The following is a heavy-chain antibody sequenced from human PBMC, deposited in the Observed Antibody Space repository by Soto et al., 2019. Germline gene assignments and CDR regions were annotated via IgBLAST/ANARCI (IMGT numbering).Heavy chain of an antibody. Sequence: GASVKVSCKASGGTFSSYTISWVRQAPGQGLEWMGRIIPILGIANYAQKFQGGVTITADKSTSTAYMELSSLRSEDTALYHCARTQTWDIHDFWGQGTLVTVSS. D-gene: IGHD1-26*01. CDR2: IIPILGIA. CDR1: GGTFSSYT. V-gene: IGHV1-69*02. CDR3: ARTQTWDIHDF. J-gene: IGHJ4*02.